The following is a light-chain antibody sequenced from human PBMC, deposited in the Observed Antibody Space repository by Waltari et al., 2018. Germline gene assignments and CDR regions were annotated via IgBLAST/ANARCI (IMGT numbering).Light chain of an antibody. V-gene: IGKV1-5*03. CDR1: QSVNSW. CDR3: QQYNRYST. CDR2: KAS. J-gene: IGKJ1*01. Sequence: DIQMTQSPSTMSVSVRDRVAITCRASQSVNSWLAWYQQKPGKAPKFLIYKASILESGVPSRFSGSGSGTEFTLTISNLQPDDFATYYCQQYNRYSTFGQGTKVELK.